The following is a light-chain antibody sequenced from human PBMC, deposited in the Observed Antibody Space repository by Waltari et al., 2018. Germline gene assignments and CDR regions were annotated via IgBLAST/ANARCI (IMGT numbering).Light chain of an antibody. CDR2: KAS. CDR3: QQYDSYSAT. V-gene: IGKV1-5*03. Sequence: DIQMTQSPSTLSASVGDRCTITCRASQSISSWLAWYQQKPGKAPKLPSYKASSLESGVPSRFSGSGSGTEFTLTITSLQPDDFATYYCQQYDSYSATFGQGNKVEI. J-gene: IGKJ1*01. CDR1: QSISSW.